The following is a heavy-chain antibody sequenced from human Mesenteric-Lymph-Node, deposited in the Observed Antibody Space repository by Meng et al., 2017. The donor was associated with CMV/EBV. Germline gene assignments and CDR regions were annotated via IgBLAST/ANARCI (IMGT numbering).Heavy chain of an antibody. CDR1: GGSMSSYY. V-gene: IGHV4-59*01. Sequence: SETLSLTCSVSGGSMSSYYWGWIRQPPGKGLEWIGYMHYSGSTNSNPYLKSRVTISVDRSSNQLSLKLRSVTAADTAVYYCARVAVAGPNPPTKQYYFDYWGQGTLVTVSS. CDR2: MHYSGST. CDR3: ARVAVAGPNPPTKQYYFDY. D-gene: IGHD6-19*01. J-gene: IGHJ4*02.